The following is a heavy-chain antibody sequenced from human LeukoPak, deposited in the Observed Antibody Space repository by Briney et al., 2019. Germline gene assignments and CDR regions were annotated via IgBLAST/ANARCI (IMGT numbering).Heavy chain of an antibody. V-gene: IGHV4-59*01. Sequence: SETLSLTCTVSGDSISGYYWSWIRQPPGKGLEWIGYIYYSGSTNYNPSLKSRVTISADTSKNQFSLRLTSVTAADTAVYYCARDGDYWGQGTLVTVSS. CDR3: ARDGDY. CDR2: IYYSGST. J-gene: IGHJ4*02. CDR1: GDSISGYY.